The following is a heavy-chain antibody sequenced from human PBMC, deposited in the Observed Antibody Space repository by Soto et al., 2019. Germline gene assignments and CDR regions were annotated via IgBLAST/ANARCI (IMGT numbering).Heavy chain of an antibody. V-gene: IGHV1-69*06. Sequence: GASVKVSCKASGGTFSSYAISWVRQAPGQGLEWMGGIIPIFGTANYAQKFQGRVTITADKSTSTAYMELSSLRSEDTAVYYCAGGTGLYYYDGMDVWGQGTTVTVSS. D-gene: IGHD1-1*01. CDR2: IIPIFGTA. CDR1: GGTFSSYA. J-gene: IGHJ6*02. CDR3: AGGTGLYYYDGMDV.